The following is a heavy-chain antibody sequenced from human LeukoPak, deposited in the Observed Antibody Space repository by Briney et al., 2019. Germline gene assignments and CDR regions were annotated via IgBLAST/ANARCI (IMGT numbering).Heavy chain of an antibody. V-gene: IGHV3-23*01. J-gene: IGHJ5*02. D-gene: IGHD3-10*01. CDR2: ISGSGGST. Sequence: PGGSLRLSCAASGFTFSSYAMSWVRQAPGKGLEWVSAISGSGGSTYCADSVKGRFTISRDNAKNSVYLQMNSLRAEDTAMYYCARDGWFGDYNWFDPWGQGTLVTVSS. CDR3: ARDGWFGDYNWFDP. CDR1: GFTFSSYA.